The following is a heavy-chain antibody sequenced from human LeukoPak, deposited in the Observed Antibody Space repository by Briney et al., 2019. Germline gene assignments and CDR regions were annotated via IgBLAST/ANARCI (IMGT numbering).Heavy chain of an antibody. V-gene: IGHV3-23*01. CDR1: GFTFSRYA. Sequence: GGSLRLSCAASGFTFSRYAMSWVRQAPGKGLEWVSAITDSGGDTYRADSVKGRLTISRDNSKNALYLQMNSLRVEDTAVYYCVKGSSLSRPYYFDYWGQGTLVTVSS. J-gene: IGHJ4*02. CDR3: VKGSSLSRPYYFDY. CDR2: ITDSGGDT. D-gene: IGHD6-6*01.